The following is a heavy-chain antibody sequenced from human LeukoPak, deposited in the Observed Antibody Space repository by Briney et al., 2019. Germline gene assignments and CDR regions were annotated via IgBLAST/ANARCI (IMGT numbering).Heavy chain of an antibody. Sequence: ASVKVSCKASGYTFTSYDINWVRQATGQGLEWMGWMNPNSGNTGYAQKFQGRVTITRNTSISTAYMELSSLRSEDTAVYYCARARGGYCSSTSCYRNFDYWGQGTLVTVSS. CDR3: ARARGGYCSSTSCYRNFDY. CDR2: MNPNSGNT. V-gene: IGHV1-8*03. D-gene: IGHD2-2*02. J-gene: IGHJ4*02. CDR1: GYTFTSYD.